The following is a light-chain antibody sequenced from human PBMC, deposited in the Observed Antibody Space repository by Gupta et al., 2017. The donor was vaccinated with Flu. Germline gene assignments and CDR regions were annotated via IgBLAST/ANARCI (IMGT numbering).Light chain of an antibody. CDR2: WAS. V-gene: IGKV4-1*01. Sequence: DIVMTQSQDSLAVSLGERATINCKSSQSGLYSSNNKNYLAWYQQKPGQPPKLLIYWASSREYAVPDRFSGSGSGTDFTLTISRLQAEDVAVYYCQQDDDIPITFGGGTKVEIK. CDR3: QQDDDIPIT. J-gene: IGKJ4*01. CDR1: QSGLYSSNNKNY.